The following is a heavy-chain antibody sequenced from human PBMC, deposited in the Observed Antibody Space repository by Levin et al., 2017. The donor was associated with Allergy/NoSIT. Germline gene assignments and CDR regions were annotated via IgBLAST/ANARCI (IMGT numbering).Heavy chain of an antibody. J-gene: IGHJ4*02. CDR2: INHTGST. CDR1: GGSFSGYY. CDR3: ARVPKVDHNILTGTFDY. Sequence: ASETLSLTCAVYGGSFSGYYWSWIRQPPGKGLEWIGEINHTGSTNYNPSLKSRVTISVDTSKNQFSLKLSSVTAADTAVYYCARVPKVDHNILTGTFDYWGQGTLVTVSS. V-gene: IGHV4-34*01. D-gene: IGHD3-9*01.